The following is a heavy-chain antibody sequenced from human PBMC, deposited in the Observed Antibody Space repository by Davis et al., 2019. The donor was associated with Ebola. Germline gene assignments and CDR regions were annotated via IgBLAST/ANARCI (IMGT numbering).Heavy chain of an antibody. D-gene: IGHD6-13*01. CDR3: TLAAAPPLYYMDV. CDR2: IRSKANSYAT. CDR1: GFTFSGSA. Sequence: PGGSLRLSCAASGFTFSGSAMHWVRQASGKGLEWVGRIRSKANSYATAYAASVKGRFTISRDDSKNTAYLQMNSLKTEDTAVYYCTLAAAPPLYYMDVWGKGTTVTVSS. V-gene: IGHV3-73*01. J-gene: IGHJ6*03.